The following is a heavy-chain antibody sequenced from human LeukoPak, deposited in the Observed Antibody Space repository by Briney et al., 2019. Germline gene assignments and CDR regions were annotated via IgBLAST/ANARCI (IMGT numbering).Heavy chain of an antibody. CDR2: IYTSGST. D-gene: IGHD3-22*01. Sequence: PSQTLSLTCTVSGGSISSGSYYWSWIRPPAGKGLAWIGRIYTSGSTNYNPSLKSRVTISVDTSKTQFSLKLSSVTGADTAVYYCAGDSSGYQASFDYWGQGTLVTVSS. J-gene: IGHJ4*02. CDR3: AGDSSGYQASFDY. CDR1: GGSISSGSYY. V-gene: IGHV4-61*02.